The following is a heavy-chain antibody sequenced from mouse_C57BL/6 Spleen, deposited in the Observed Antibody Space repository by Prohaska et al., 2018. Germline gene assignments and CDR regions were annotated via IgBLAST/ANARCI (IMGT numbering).Heavy chain of an antibody. V-gene: IGHV4-1*01. CDR2: INPDSSTI. Sequence: DFSRYWMIWVRRAPGKGLEWIGEINPDSSTINYAPSLKDKFIISRDNAKKTSYLQMSKVRSEDTALYYCARLLGDYWGQGTSVTVSS. CDR3: ARLLGDY. CDR1: DFSRYW. J-gene: IGHJ4*01.